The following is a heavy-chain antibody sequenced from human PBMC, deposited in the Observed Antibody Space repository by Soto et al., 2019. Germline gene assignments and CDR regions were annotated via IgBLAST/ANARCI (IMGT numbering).Heavy chain of an antibody. CDR1: GFTFNRQW. J-gene: IGHJ4*02. CDR3: ERGFRSPPDY. V-gene: IGHV3-7*01. Sequence: GGSLRLSCVASGFTFNRQWMDWVRRTPGQGLEFVAKISPDGSSKDYADSVKGRFTISRDNAKNSLYLQMKTLRAEDTAVYYCERGFRSPPDYWCQRRLATVSS. CDR2: ISPDGSSK.